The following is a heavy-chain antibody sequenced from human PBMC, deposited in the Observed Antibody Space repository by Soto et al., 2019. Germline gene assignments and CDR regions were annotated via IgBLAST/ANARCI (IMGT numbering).Heavy chain of an antibody. CDR3: ARLIRDASGSYRLDY. CDR1: GGSISPYY. V-gene: IGHV4-59*08. Sequence: PSETLSLTSTASGGSISPYYWSWIRQPPGEGMEWLGYIYYSGYTNYNPSLKSRLTISVDTSKNQFSLRLSSVTAADTAVYFCARLIRDASGSYRLDYWGRGTLVTVSS. CDR2: IYYSGYT. J-gene: IGHJ4*02. D-gene: IGHD3-10*01.